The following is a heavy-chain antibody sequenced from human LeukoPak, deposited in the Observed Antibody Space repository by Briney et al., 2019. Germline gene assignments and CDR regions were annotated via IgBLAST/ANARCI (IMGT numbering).Heavy chain of an antibody. CDR1: GGSMTGNY. CDR3: ATFFHSSGYYVDY. V-gene: IGHV4-59*12. Sequence: KPSETLSLTCTVSGGSMTGNYWSWIRQPPGKGLEWIGSIYYSGNTNYNPSLQSRVTISLDTSKNQFSLNLSSVTAADTAIYYCATFFHSSGYYVDYWGQGTQVTVSS. J-gene: IGHJ4*02. CDR2: IYYSGNT. D-gene: IGHD3-22*01.